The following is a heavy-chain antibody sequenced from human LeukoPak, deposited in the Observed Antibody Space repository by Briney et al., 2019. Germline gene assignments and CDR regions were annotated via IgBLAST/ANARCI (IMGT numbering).Heavy chain of an antibody. CDR2: ISSSSSYI. V-gene: IGHV3-21*01. CDR3: AIDRYSSGWYTFDY. D-gene: IGHD6-19*01. CDR1: GFTFSSYW. J-gene: IGHJ4*02. Sequence: GGSLRLSCAASGFTFSSYWMHWVRQAPGKGLEWVSSISSSSSYISYADSVKGRFTISRDNAKNSLDRQMNSLRAEDTAVYYCAIDRYSSGWYTFDYWGQGTLVTVSS.